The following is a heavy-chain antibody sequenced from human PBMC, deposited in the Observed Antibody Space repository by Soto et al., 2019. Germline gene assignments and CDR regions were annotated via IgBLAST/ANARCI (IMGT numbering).Heavy chain of an antibody. CDR2: INAGNGNT. CDR1: GYTFTSYA. D-gene: IGHD2-15*01. V-gene: IGHV1-3*01. CDR3: ARNVVVVAADYYYYYMDV. Sequence: QVQLVQSGAEVKKPGASVKVSCKASGYTFTSYAMHWVRQAPGQRLEWMGWINAGNGNTKYSQKFQGRVTITRDTSASTAYMELSSLRSEDMAVYYCARNVVVVAADYYYYYMDVWGKGTTVTVSS. J-gene: IGHJ6*03.